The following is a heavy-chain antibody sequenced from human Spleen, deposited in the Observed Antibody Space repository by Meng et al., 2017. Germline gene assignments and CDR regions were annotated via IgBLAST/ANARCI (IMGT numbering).Heavy chain of an antibody. CDR3: ARGRSGNYFDY. J-gene: IGHJ4*02. D-gene: IGHD1-26*01. Sequence: GESLKISCAASGFTFSSYSMNWVRQAPGKGLEWVSRTNSDGSSRIYADSVKGRFTISRDNAKNTLYLQMNSLRAEDTAVYYCARGRSGNYFDYWGQGTLVTVSS. CDR2: TNSDGSSR. V-gene: IGHV3-74*01. CDR1: GFTFSSYS.